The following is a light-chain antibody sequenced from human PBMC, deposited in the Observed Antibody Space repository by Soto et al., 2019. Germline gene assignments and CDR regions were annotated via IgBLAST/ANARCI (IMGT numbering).Light chain of an antibody. Sequence: QSALTQPASVSGSPGQSITISCTGTSSDVGAFNYVSWYQQHPGNAPKFLIYEVTNRPSGVSNRCSGSKSGNTASLTISGLQAEDEADYYCSSYTTSNNVVFGGGTKLTVL. CDR1: SSDVGAFNY. V-gene: IGLV2-14*01. J-gene: IGLJ2*01. CDR2: EVT. CDR3: SSYTTSNNVV.